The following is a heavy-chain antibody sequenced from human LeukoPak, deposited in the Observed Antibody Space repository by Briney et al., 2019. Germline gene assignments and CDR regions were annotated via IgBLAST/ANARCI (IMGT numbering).Heavy chain of an antibody. Sequence: GGSLRLSCAASGFTFSNYAMSWVRQAPGKGLEWVSAISGSGGSTYYADSVKGRFTISRDNSKNTLYMQMNSLRAEDTAVYYCAKVINSGYYYYFDYWGQGTLVTVSS. CDR1: GFTFSNYA. J-gene: IGHJ4*02. D-gene: IGHD3-22*01. V-gene: IGHV3-23*01. CDR3: AKVINSGYYYYFDY. CDR2: ISGSGGST.